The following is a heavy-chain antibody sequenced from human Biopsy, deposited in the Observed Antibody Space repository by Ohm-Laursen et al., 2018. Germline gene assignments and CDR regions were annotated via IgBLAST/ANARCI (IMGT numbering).Heavy chain of an antibody. Sequence: SLRLSCAASGITVSKSYMRWVRQAPGKGLEWVSIIYADGSTYSADSVKGRFTISRDNSENTLYLQMDSLRAEDTAVYYCARKIYGDYEVPYSYGMDVWGLGTTVTVSS. V-gene: IGHV3-66*01. D-gene: IGHD4-17*01. CDR3: ARKIYGDYEVPYSYGMDV. J-gene: IGHJ6*02. CDR2: IYADGST. CDR1: GITVSKSY.